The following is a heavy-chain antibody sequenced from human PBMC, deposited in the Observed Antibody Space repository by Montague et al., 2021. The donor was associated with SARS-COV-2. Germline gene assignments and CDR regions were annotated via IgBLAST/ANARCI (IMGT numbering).Heavy chain of an antibody. V-gene: IGHV5-51*01. J-gene: IGHJ3*02. D-gene: IGHD5-18*01. CDR1: GYSFTSYW. Sequence: QSEAEVKKPGEFLQISCQGSGYSFTSYWVGWVRQMPGKGPVWMGTLFPCDSDNSYSPSFQGKVTISADKSISTAYLPWSSLKASDTAMYYCARLSSGYSYDAFDIWGQGTMVTVSS. CDR3: ARLSSGYSYDAFDI. CDR2: LFPCDSDN.